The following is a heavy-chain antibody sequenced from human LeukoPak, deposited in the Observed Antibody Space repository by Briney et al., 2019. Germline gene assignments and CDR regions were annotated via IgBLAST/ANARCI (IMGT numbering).Heavy chain of an antibody. D-gene: IGHD6-13*01. V-gene: IGHV1-2*02. CDR2: INPNSGGT. Sequence: VSVKVSCKASGYTFTGYYMHWVRQAPGQGLEWMGWINPNSGGTNYAQKFQGRVTMTRDTSISTAYMELSRLRSDDTAVYYCARDGGSSSWYALDYWGQGTLVTVSS. CDR3: ARDGGSSSWYALDY. J-gene: IGHJ4*02. CDR1: GYTFTGYY.